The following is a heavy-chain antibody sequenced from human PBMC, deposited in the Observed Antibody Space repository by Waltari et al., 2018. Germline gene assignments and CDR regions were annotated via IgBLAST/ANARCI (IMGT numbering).Heavy chain of an antibody. D-gene: IGHD5-18*01. CDR3: ARDLGYSYGSGFYDI. CDR1: GGSISSHY. Sequence: QVQLQESGPGLVTPSETLSLTCTVSGGSISSHYWSWIRQPPWKGLEWIEYIYYSGSTDYNASRKGRVTISVDTSKNQFSLKLGSVTAADTAVYYCARDLGYSYGSGFYDIWGQGTMVTVSS. V-gene: IGHV4-59*11. J-gene: IGHJ3*02. CDR2: IYYSGST.